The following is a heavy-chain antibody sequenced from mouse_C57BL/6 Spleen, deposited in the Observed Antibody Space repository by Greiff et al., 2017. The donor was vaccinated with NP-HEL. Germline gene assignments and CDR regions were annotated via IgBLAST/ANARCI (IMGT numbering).Heavy chain of an antibody. CDR1: GYAFSSSW. V-gene: IGHV1-82*01. J-gene: IGHJ2*01. Sequence: QVQLQQSGPELVKPGASVKISCKASGYAFSSSWMNWVKQRPGKGLEWIGRIYPGDGDTNYNGKFKGKATLTADKSSSTAYMQLSSLTSEDSAVYFCARSSNAYYYVSSYDDYWGQGTTLTVSS. CDR2: IYPGDGDT. D-gene: IGHD1-1*01. CDR3: ARSSNAYYYVSSYDDY.